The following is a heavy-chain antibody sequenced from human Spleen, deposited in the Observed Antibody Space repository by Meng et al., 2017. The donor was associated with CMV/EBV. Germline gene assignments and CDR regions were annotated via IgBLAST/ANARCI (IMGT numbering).Heavy chain of an antibody. D-gene: IGHD2-2*01. CDR2: SKTETDGGTA. CDR1: GFTVSHAW. Sequence: CAASGFTVSHAWMSWVRQAPGKGLEWVGRSKTETDGGTADYAAPVKGRFTISRDGSKNTLYLQMNSLKTEDTAVYYCATGSVPAYFDYWGQGTLVTVSS. J-gene: IGHJ4*02. V-gene: IGHV3-15*01. CDR3: ATGSVPAYFDY.